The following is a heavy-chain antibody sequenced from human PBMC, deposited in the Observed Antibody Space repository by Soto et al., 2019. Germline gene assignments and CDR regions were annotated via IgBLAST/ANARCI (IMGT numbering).Heavy chain of an antibody. V-gene: IGHV1-2*04. D-gene: IGHD6-6*01. CDR3: ARGRYSSSPDFGMDV. Sequence: ASVKVSCKASGYTFTGYYMHLVRQAPGQGLEWMGWINPNSGGTNYAQKFQGWVTMTRDTSISTAYMELSRLRSDDTAVYYCARGRYSSSPDFGMDVWGQGTTVTVPS. J-gene: IGHJ6*02. CDR1: GYTFTGYY. CDR2: INPNSGGT.